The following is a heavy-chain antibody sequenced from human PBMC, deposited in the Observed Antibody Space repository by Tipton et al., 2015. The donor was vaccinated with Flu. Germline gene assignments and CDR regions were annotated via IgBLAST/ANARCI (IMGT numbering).Heavy chain of an antibody. D-gene: IGHD3-3*01. CDR1: GFTFSSYG. Sequence: SLRLSCAASGFTFSSYGMHWVRQAPGKGLEWAAVIWYDGSNKYYADSVKGRFTISRDNTKHTLYLQMNSMRAGDKAEYYCARSYDFWTCYPDYWGHGPLVAVSS. CDR3: ARSYDFWTCYPDY. V-gene: IGHV3-33*01. J-gene: IGHJ4*01. CDR2: IWYDGSNK.